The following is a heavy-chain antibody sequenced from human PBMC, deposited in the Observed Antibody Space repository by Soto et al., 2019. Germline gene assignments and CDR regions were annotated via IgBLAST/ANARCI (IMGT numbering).Heavy chain of an antibody. CDR3: ATSVVPYYGLDV. D-gene: IGHD3-10*01. Sequence: GGSLRLSCAASGFTFSIHAMISVRQAPGRGLEQSPASSGSGGGTYYADSVKGRFTISRDNSKNTLYLQMNNLRAEDTAVYYCATSVVPYYGLDVWGQGTTVTVSS. CDR2: SSGSGGGT. J-gene: IGHJ6*02. V-gene: IGHV3-23*01. CDR1: GFTFSIHA.